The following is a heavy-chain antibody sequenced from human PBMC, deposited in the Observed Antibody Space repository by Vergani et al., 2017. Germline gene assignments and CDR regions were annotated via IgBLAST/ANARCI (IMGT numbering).Heavy chain of an antibody. CDR3: ARDGDIVVVPDAILGMDV. Sequence: QVQLVQSGAEVKKPGASVKVSCKASGYTFTGYYMHWVRQAPGQGLEWMGWINPNSGGTNYAQKFQGRVTMTRDTSISTAYMELSRLRSDDTAVYYCARDGDIVVVPDAILGMDVWGQGTTVTVSS. J-gene: IGHJ6*02. CDR1: GYTFTGYY. CDR2: INPNSGGT. D-gene: IGHD2-2*02. V-gene: IGHV1-2*02.